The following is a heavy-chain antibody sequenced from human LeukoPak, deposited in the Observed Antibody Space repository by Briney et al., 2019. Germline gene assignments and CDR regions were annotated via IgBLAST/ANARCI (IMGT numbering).Heavy chain of an antibody. J-gene: IGHJ5*02. CDR2: INPTGTST. D-gene: IGHD5-24*01. Sequence: ASVKVSCKSSGYTFTGYYMHWVRQAPGQGLAWVGLINPTGTSTTYAQKFQGRVTMTRDMSTTTHYIELSSLRSEDTAVYYCARDNSLRDVAWWFDPWGQGTLVTVSS. CDR3: ARDNSLRDVAWWFDP. V-gene: IGHV1-46*01. CDR1: GYTFTGYY.